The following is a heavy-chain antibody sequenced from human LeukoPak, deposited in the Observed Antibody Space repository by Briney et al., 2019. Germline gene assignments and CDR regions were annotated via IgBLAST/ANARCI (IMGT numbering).Heavy chain of an antibody. Sequence: PSETLSLTCSVSGGSLTNYYWGWIWQPPGKGLEFIGYIHSDGTTNYDSSLQSRVAISLDTSKIQFSLRLYSVTAADTALYFCARLNFRGGEALHFDSWGQGTLVTVSS. CDR3: ARLNFRGGEALHFDS. CDR1: GGSLTNYY. J-gene: IGHJ4*02. D-gene: IGHD3-16*01. CDR2: IHSDGTT. V-gene: IGHV4-4*09.